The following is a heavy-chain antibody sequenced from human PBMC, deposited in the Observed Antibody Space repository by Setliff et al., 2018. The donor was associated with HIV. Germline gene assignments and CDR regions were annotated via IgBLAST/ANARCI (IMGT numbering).Heavy chain of an antibody. Sequence: SCKTSGFTFSSYGMHWVRQAPGKGLEWVAFIWYDGSKTYYADSVQGRFTISRDTPSNTVYLQMNSLRAEDTALYYCAKDSEAVAVKYYYMDVWGRGTTVTVSS. V-gene: IGHV3-30*02. CDR3: AKDSEAVAVKYYYMDV. D-gene: IGHD6-19*01. J-gene: IGHJ6*03. CDR1: GFTFSSYG. CDR2: IWYDGSKT.